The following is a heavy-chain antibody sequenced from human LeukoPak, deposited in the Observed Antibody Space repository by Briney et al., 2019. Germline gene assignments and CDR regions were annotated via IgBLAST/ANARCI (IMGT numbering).Heavy chain of an antibody. J-gene: IGHJ4*02. CDR3: ARDVPGSEFDY. Sequence: PGGSLRLSCADSGFTFSSYAMHWVRQAPGKGLEWVAVISYDGSSKYYADSVKGRFTISRDNSKNTLYLQMNSLRAEDTAVYYCARDVPGSEFDYWGQGTLVTVSS. CDR1: GFTFSSYA. D-gene: IGHD3-10*01. V-gene: IGHV3-30-3*01. CDR2: ISYDGSSK.